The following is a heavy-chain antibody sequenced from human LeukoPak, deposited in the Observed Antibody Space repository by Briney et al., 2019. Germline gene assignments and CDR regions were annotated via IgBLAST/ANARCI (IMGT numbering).Heavy chain of an antibody. CDR2: IYYSGST. CDR1: GGSISSSSYY. D-gene: IGHD3-10*01. CDR3: ARRAYVLWFGELLDWFDP. J-gene: IGHJ5*02. Sequence: SETLSLTCTVSGGSISSSSYYWGWIRQPPGKGLEWIGSIYYSGSTYYNPSLKSRVTISVDTSKNQFSLKLSSVTAADTAVYYCARRAYVLWFGELLDWFDPWGRGTLVTVSS. V-gene: IGHV4-39*01.